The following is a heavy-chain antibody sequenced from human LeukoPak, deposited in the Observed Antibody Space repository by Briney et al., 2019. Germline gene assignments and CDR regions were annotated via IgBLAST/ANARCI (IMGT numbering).Heavy chain of an antibody. V-gene: IGHV4-61*02. CDR3: ARGSYSSSY. CDR2: IYTSGST. D-gene: IGHD6-6*01. J-gene: IGHJ4*02. CDR1: GGSISSGSYY. Sequence: SETLSLTCTVSGGSISSGSYYWSWIRQPAGKGLEWIGRIYTSGSTNYNPSLKSRVTISVDTSKNQFSLKLSSVTAADTAVYYCARGSYSSSYWGQGTLVTVSS.